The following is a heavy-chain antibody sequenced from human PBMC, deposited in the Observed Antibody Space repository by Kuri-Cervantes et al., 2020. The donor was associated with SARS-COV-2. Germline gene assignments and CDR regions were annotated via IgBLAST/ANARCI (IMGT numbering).Heavy chain of an antibody. V-gene: IGHV4-38-2*01. J-gene: IGHJ4*02. CDR1: GYSISSGYY. D-gene: IGHD6-13*01. CDR3: ARHHSRIRYYFDY. Sequence: SQTLSLTCAVSGYSISSGYYWGWIRQPPGKGLEWIGSIYHSGSTYYNPSLKSRVTISVDTSKNQFSLKLSSVTAADTAVYYCARHHSRIRYYFDYWGQGTLVTVSS. CDR2: IYHSGST.